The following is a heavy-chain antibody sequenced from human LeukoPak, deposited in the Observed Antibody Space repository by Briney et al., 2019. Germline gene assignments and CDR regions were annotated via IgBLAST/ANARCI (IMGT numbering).Heavy chain of an antibody. Sequence: PGGSLRPSCAASGFTFSSYAMSWVRQAPGKGLEWVSAISGSGGSTYYADSVKGRFTISRDNSKNTLYLQMNSLRAEDTAVYYCAKDDEQQLVRVGAFDIWGQGTMVTVSS. J-gene: IGHJ3*02. CDR1: GFTFSSYA. D-gene: IGHD6-13*01. CDR3: AKDDEQQLVRVGAFDI. V-gene: IGHV3-23*01. CDR2: ISGSGGST.